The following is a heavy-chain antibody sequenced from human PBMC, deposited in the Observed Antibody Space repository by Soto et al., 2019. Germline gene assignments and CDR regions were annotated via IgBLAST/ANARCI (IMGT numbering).Heavy chain of an antibody. CDR3: ARGAWTATTRCFDL. V-gene: IGHV6-1*01. CDR1: GDSVSSNITS. CDR2: AYYRSMWSN. J-gene: IGHJ2*01. D-gene: IGHD1-7*01. Sequence: QVQLQQSGPGLVKPSQTLSLTCAISGDSVSSNITSWNWIRQSPSRGLEWLGRAYYRSMWSNDYAASVKSRIIINPDTSKNQFSLQLNSVTPEDTAVYYCARGAWTATTRCFDLWGRGTLVTVSS.